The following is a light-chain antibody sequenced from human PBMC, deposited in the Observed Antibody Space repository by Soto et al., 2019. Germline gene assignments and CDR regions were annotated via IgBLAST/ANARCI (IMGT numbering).Light chain of an antibody. CDR1: QSVSSK. Sequence: EIVISQSSATLSESTGERATLSYRASQSVSSKLAWFQQKPGQAPSLLIYGVSTRATGVPVRFSGSGSGTEFTLTINSLQSEDFAVYYCQQDNNWPHTFGQGTKVDSK. J-gene: IGKJ2*01. CDR2: GVS. V-gene: IGKV3-15*01. CDR3: QQDNNWPHT.